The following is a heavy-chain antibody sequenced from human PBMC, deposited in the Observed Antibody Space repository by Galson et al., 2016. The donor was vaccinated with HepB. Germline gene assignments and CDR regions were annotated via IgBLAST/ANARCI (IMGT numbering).Heavy chain of an antibody. CDR2: IVPIIGTG. CDR1: GYTFPSYG. D-gene: IGHD3-16*01. CDR3: AREGDGAYFDY. J-gene: IGHJ4*02. V-gene: IGHV1-69*06. Sequence: SVKVSCKASGYTFPSYGITWVRQAPGQGLEWMGGIVPIIGTGNYAQKFQDRLTIVADKSTSTNYMELRSLRSEDTAVYYCAREGDGAYFDYWGQGTLVSVSS.